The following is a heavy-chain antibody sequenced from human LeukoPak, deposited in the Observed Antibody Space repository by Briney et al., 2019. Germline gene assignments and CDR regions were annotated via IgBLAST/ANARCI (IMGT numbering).Heavy chain of an antibody. Sequence: SETLSLTCTVSGGSISSYYWGWIRQPPGKGLEWIGYIYYTGSTNCNPSLRSRVTISVDTSKNQLSLKLSSVTAADTAVYYCARHFVAGGKGDFDYWGQGTLVTVSS. V-gene: IGHV4-59*08. D-gene: IGHD6-13*01. CDR2: IYYTGST. J-gene: IGHJ4*02. CDR3: ARHFVAGGKGDFDY. CDR1: GGSISSYY.